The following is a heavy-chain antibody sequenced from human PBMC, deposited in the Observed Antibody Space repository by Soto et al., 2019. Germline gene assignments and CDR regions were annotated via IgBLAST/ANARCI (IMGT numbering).Heavy chain of an antibody. J-gene: IGHJ3*02. CDR3: ARGSQLERDALDI. CDR1: GVSINSGGYY. CDR2: IYYTGHT. D-gene: IGHD1-1*01. Sequence: QVQLQESGPGLVKTSRTLSLTCSVSGVSINSGGYYWSWIRHHPGKGLEWIGYIYYTGHTFYNPSLKSRVAMRLDTSKNQFSLKLSSVTAADTAVYYCARGSQLERDALDIWGQGTMVTVSS. V-gene: IGHV4-31*03.